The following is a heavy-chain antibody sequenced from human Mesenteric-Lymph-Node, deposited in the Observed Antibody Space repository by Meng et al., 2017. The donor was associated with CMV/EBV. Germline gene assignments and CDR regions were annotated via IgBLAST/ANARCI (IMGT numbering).Heavy chain of an antibody. Sequence: SETLSLTCTVSGDSITSGNFYWGWIRQPPGKGLEWIGNIYYNGNTYYNPSLESRVTISLDTSKNQFSLTLTSVTAADTAVYFCARVDVMTTFLHDYWGQGMLVTVSS. CDR1: GDSITSGNFY. J-gene: IGHJ4*02. V-gene: IGHV4-39*07. CDR3: ARVDVMTTFLHDY. D-gene: IGHD4-11*01. CDR2: IYYNGNT.